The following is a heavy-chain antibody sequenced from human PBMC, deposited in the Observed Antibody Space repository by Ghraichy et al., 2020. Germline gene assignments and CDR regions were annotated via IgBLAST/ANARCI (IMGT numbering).Heavy chain of an antibody. CDR2: IHTSGNT. CDR3: ARDNIYWGTTGCYDFYYYYGMDV. CDR1: GGSIRNYY. J-gene: IGHJ6*02. V-gene: IGHV4-4*07. D-gene: IGHD1-7*01. Sequence: SQTLSLTCTVSGGSIRNYYWSWVRQPAGKGLEWIGHIHTSGNTNYSPSLKSRVTMSADTSKNKFSLKLRSATAADTAVYYFARDNIYWGTTGCYDFYYYYGMDVWGQGTTVTVSS.